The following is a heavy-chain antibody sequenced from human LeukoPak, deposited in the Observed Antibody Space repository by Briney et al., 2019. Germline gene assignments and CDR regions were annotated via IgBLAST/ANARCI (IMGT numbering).Heavy chain of an antibody. Sequence: ASVKVSCKASGYTFTGYYMHWVRQAPGQGLEWMGWINPNSGGTNYAQKFQGRVTMTRDTSISTAYMELSRLRSDDTAVYYCARVIRIAVAGRSLGYWGQGTLVTVSS. D-gene: IGHD6-19*01. CDR2: INPNSGGT. CDR3: ARVIRIAVAGRSLGY. CDR1: GYTFTGYY. V-gene: IGHV1-2*02. J-gene: IGHJ4*02.